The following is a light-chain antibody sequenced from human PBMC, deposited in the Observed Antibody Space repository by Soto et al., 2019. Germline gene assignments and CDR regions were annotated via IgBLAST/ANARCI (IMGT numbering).Light chain of an antibody. V-gene: IGLV1-44*01. CDR3: AAWDDSLNAYV. CDR1: SSNIGSNT. Sequence: QSVLTQPPSASGTPGQRVTISCSGSSSNIGSNTVNWYQQLPGTAPKLLIYSNSQRPSGVPDRSSGSKSGTSASLAISGLQSEDEADYYCAAWDDSLNAYVFGTGTKVTVL. J-gene: IGLJ1*01. CDR2: SNS.